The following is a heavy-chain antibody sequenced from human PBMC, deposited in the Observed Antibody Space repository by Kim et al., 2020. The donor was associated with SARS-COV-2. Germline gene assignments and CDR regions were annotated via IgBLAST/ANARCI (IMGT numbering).Heavy chain of an antibody. CDR2: LVDHGDFR. D-gene: IGHD1-7*01. CDR3: ATDIIGGNYAPEN. CDR1: GIDLRTSG. J-gene: IGHJ1*01. Sequence: GGSLRLSCAASGIDLRTSGMHWVRQTPGHGLEWVALLVDHGDFRYYADSVKGRFTISRDESRNTLYLQMISLRVEDTGFYYCATDIIGGNYAPENWGQGTQVTVSS. V-gene: IGHV3-30*02.